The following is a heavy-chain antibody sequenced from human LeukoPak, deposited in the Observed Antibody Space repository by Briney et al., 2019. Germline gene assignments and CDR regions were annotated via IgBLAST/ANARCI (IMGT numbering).Heavy chain of an antibody. Sequence: SVNVSCKASGGTFSSYAISWVRQAPGQGLEWVGGIIPIFGTANYTQKFQGRVTITTDESTSTAYMELSRLRSEDTAVYYCARVNSYESSGYFDYWGQGRLVTVSS. CDR1: GGTFSSYA. J-gene: IGHJ4*02. D-gene: IGHD3-22*01. V-gene: IGHV1-69*05. CDR2: IIPIFGTA. CDR3: ARVNSYESSGYFDY.